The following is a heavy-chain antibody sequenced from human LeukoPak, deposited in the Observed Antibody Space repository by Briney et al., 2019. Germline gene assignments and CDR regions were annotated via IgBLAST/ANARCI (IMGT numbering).Heavy chain of an antibody. CDR3: ARGPSPRYCSSTSCYHWFDP. CDR2: INHSGST. J-gene: IGHJ5*02. D-gene: IGHD2-2*01. Sequence: GSLRLSCAASGFTFSSYGMGWVRQPPGKGLEWIGEINHSGSTNYNPSLKSRVTISVDTSKNQFSLKLSSVTAADTAVYYCARGPSPRYCSSTSCYHWFDPWGQGTLVTVSS. V-gene: IGHV4-34*01. CDR1: GFTFSSYG.